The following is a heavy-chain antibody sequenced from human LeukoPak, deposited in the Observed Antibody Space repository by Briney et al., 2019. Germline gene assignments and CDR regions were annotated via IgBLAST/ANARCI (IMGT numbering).Heavy chain of an antibody. CDR3: ARDGSIAGDY. J-gene: IGHJ4*02. D-gene: IGHD6-6*01. V-gene: IGHV4-34*01. CDR2: INHSGST. Sequence: SETLTLTCAVYGGSFSGYYWSWIRQPPGKGLEWIGEINHSGSTNYNPSLKSRVTISVDTSKNQFSLKLSSVTAADTAVYYCARDGSIAGDYWGQGTLVTVSS. CDR1: GGSFSGYY.